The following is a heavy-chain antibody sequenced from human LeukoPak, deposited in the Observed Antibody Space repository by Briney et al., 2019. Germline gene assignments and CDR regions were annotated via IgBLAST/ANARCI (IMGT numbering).Heavy chain of an antibody. CDR3: ARVSCSGGSCYRDYFDY. Sequence: ASVKVSCKASGGTFSSYAISWVRQAPGQGLEWMGGIIPIFGTANYAQKFQGRVTITADESTNTAYMELSSLRSEDTAVYYCARVSCSGGSCYRDYFDYWGQGTLVTVSS. V-gene: IGHV1-69*01. D-gene: IGHD2-15*01. J-gene: IGHJ4*02. CDR1: GGTFSSYA. CDR2: IIPIFGTA.